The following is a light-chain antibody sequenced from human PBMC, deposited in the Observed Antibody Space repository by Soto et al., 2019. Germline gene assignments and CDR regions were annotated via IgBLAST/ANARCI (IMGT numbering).Light chain of an antibody. Sequence: EIFLTQSPATLSVSPGERATLSCRASQNIRSNLAWYQQKPGQPPTLLVSDASTRARNIPARFNGSGSGTEFTLAISSLQSEDFAVYYCHQYNTRPLTFGGGTKV. J-gene: IGKJ4*01. V-gene: IGKV3-15*01. CDR3: HQYNTRPLT. CDR2: DAS. CDR1: QNIRSN.